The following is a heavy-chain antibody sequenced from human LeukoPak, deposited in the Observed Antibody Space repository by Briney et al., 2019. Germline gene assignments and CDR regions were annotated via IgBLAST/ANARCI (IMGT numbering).Heavy chain of an antibody. J-gene: IGHJ5*02. CDR3: AREEWLVYSRGFDP. Sequence: GGSLRLSCAASGFTFSSYGMHWVRQAPGKGLEWVAVISYDGSNKYYADSVKGRFTISRDNSKNTLYLQMNSLRAEDTAVYYCAREEWLVYSRGFDPWGQGTLVTVSS. V-gene: IGHV3-30*03. CDR1: GFTFSSYG. D-gene: IGHD6-19*01. CDR2: ISYDGSNK.